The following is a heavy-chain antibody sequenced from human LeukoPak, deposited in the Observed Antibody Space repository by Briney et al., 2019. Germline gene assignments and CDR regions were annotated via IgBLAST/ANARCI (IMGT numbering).Heavy chain of an antibody. D-gene: IGHD5-12*01. J-gene: IGHJ4*02. Sequence: GGSLRLSCTASGFTFSRYWMTWVRQAPGKGLGWVANIKKNRSAKLYVDSMKGRFTISRDNAKNTRYLQINSLRAEDTAVYYCARDSPGYGGYSYWGQGTLVTV. CDR1: GFTFSRYW. CDR3: ARDSPGYGGYSY. V-gene: IGHV3-7*04. CDR2: IKKNRSAK.